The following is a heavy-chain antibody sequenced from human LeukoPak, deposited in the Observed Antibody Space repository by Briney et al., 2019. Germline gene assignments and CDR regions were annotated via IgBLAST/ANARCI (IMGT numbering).Heavy chain of an antibody. V-gene: IGHV1-18*01. CDR3: ARDRCSSTSCYGPGGY. CDR2: IIAYNGNT. D-gene: IGHD2-2*01. Sequence: ASVKVSCKASGGTFSSYAISWVRQAPGQGLEWMGGIIAYNGNTNYAQKLQGRVTMTTDTSTSTAYMELRSLRSDDTAVYYCARDRCSSTSCYGPGGYWGQGTLVTVSS. J-gene: IGHJ4*02. CDR1: GGTFSSYA.